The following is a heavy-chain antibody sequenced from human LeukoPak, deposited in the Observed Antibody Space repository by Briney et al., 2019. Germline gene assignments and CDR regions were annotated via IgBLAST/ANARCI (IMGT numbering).Heavy chain of an antibody. V-gene: IGHV3-23*01. D-gene: IGHD3-22*01. J-gene: IGHJ4*02. CDR3: AKDSSGYYRPFDY. CDR2: ISGSGGST. Sequence: GGSLRLPCAASGFTFSGYAMSWVRQAPGKGLEWVSSISGSGGSTYYADSVKGRFTISRDNSKNTLYLQMNSLRDEDTAAYYCAKDSSGYYRPFDYWGQGTLVTVSS. CDR1: GFTFSGYA.